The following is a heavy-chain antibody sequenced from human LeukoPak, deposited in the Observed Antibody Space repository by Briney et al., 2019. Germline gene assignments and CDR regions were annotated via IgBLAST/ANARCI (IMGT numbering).Heavy chain of an antibody. CDR3: ARDYGSGSYYRGWFDP. D-gene: IGHD3-10*01. J-gene: IGHJ5*02. CDR2: IYTSGST. Sequence: PSETLSFTCTVSGGSISSYYWSWIRQPAGKGLEWIGRIYTSGSTNYNPSLKSRVTMSEDTSKNQFSMKLSSVTAAYTAVYYCARDYGSGSYYRGWFDPWGQGTLVTVSS. V-gene: IGHV4-4*07. CDR1: GGSISSYY.